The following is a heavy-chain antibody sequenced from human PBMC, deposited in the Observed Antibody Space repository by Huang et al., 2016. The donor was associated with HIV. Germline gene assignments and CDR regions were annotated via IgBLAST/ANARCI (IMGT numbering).Heavy chain of an antibody. CDR3: ARGRTRSSLYDSYYGLDV. V-gene: IGHV1-69*01. Sequence: QVQLVQSGAEVKKPGSSVKVSCKASGGTFSTYAISWVRQAPGQGREWMGGIIPIFGTANYAQKFQGTVTITADEVTSTAYMELSSLRSEDTALYYCARGRTRSSLYDSYYGLDVWGQGTTVTVSS. J-gene: IGHJ6*02. CDR1: GGTFSTYA. D-gene: IGHD6-6*01. CDR2: IIPIFGTA.